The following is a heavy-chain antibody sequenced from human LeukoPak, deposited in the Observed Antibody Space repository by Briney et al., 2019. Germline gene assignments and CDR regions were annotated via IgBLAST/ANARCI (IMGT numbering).Heavy chain of an antibody. CDR1: GFTFSSYA. CDR2: ISYDGSNK. D-gene: IGHD3-3*01. J-gene: IGHJ4*02. Sequence: PGGSLRLSCAASGFTFSSYAMHWVRQAPGKGLEWVAVISYDGSNKYYADSVKGRFTISRDNSKNTLYLQMNSLRAEDTAVYYCARANYDFWSGYFFDYWGQGTLVTVSS. V-gene: IGHV3-30-3*01. CDR3: ARANYDFWSGYFFDY.